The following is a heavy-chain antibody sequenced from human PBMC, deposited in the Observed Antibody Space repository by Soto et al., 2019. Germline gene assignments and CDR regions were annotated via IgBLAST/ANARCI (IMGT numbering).Heavy chain of an antibody. J-gene: IGHJ5*02. Sequence: ASVKVSCKASGGTFSSYAISWVRQAPGQGLEWMGGIIPIFGTANYAQKFQGRVTITADESTSTAYMELSSLRSEDTAVYYCARANGVITIFGVVSENWFDPWG. CDR3: ARANGVITIFGVVSENWFDP. V-gene: IGHV1-69*13. CDR2: IIPIFGTA. CDR1: GGTFSSYA. D-gene: IGHD3-3*01.